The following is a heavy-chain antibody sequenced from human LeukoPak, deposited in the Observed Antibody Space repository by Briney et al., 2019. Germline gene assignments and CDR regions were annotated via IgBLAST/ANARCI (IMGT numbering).Heavy chain of an antibody. Sequence: ASVTVSCKASGYTFTNYYMHWVRQAAGEGLEWMALINPSGGSTSYAQKFRGRVTMTRDTSTSTVYMDVSSLRSEDTAVYYCARANDGGNSNVDYWGQGTLVTVSS. V-gene: IGHV1-46*01. D-gene: IGHD4-23*01. CDR1: GYTFTNYY. CDR3: ARANDGGNSNVDY. J-gene: IGHJ4*02. CDR2: INPSGGST.